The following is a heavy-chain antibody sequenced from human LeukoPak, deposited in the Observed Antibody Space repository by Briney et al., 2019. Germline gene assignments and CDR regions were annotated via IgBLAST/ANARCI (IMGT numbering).Heavy chain of an antibody. Sequence: ASVKVSCKVSGYTLTELSMHWVRQAPGQGLEWVGWINPNSGGAKYAQKFQDRVTMTRDTSISTAYMGLSRLRSDDTAVYYCAKGRVVAGSKSLTYHWLDPWGQGTLVTVSS. CDR1: GYTLTELS. V-gene: IGHV1-2*02. CDR3: AKGRVVAGSKSLTYHWLDP. J-gene: IGHJ5*02. D-gene: IGHD6-19*01. CDR2: INPNSGGA.